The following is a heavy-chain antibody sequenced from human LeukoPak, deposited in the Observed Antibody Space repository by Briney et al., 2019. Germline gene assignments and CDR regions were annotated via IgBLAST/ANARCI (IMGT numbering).Heavy chain of an antibody. CDR2: INPSGGST. CDR3: ARVGSSTWYESDY. V-gene: IGHV1-46*01. D-gene: IGHD6-13*01. CDR1: GYTFSSYH. J-gene: IGHJ4*02. Sequence: GESLKISCKGSGYTFSSYHLHWVRQAPGQGLEWMGIINPSGGSTSYAQKFQGRVTMTRDTSTSTVYMELSSLRSEDTAVYYCARVGSSTWYESDYWGQGTLVTVSS.